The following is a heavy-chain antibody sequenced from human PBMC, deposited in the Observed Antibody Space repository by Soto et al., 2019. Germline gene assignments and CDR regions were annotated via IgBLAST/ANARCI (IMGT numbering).Heavy chain of an antibody. CDR1: GFTFSSSE. D-gene: IGHD3-16*01. J-gene: IGHJ3*02. V-gene: IGHV3-48*03. CDR2: ISSSGSTI. CDR3: ARGRIIPI. Sequence: EVQLVESGGDLVQPGGSLGLSCAASGFTFSSSEMNWVRQAPGKGLEWVSYISSSGSTIYYADSVKGRFTISRDNARSSLYLQMSSLRAEDSAVYYCARGRIIPIWGQGTMVTVSS.